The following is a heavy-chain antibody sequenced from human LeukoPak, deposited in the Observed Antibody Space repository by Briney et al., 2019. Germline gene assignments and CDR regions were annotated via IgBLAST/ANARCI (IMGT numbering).Heavy chain of an antibody. V-gene: IGHV4-59*01. D-gene: IGHD3-22*01. CDR2: IYYSGGT. J-gene: IGHJ4*02. CDR3: ARDDGSGYYYDY. Sequence: SETLSLTCTVSGASISGYYWSWIRQPPGKGLEWIGYIYYSGGTNYNPSLKSGVAISVDTSKSQFSLKLTSVTAADTAVYYCARDDGSGYYYDYWGQGTLVTVSS. CDR1: GASISGYY.